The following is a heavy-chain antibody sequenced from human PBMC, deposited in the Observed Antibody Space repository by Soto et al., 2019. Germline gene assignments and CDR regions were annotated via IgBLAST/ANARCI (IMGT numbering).Heavy chain of an antibody. J-gene: IGHJ4*02. CDR2: IYYSGST. D-gene: IGHD3-10*01. Sequence: SETLSLTCTVSGGSISSGGYYWSWIRQHPGKGLEWIGYIYYSGSTYYNPSLKSRVTISVDTSKNQFALKLSAVTAADTAVYYCARKIRSGSYYNLETPFDYWGQGTLVTVSS. CDR3: ARKIRSGSYYNLETPFDY. V-gene: IGHV4-31*03. CDR1: GGSISSGGYY.